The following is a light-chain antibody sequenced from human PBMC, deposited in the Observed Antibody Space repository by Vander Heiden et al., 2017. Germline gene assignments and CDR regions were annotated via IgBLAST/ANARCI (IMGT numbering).Light chain of an antibody. CDR2: DAS. CDR3: QQYDNLPIT. V-gene: IGKV1-33*01. CDR1: QDISNY. Sequence: DIQMTQSPSSLSASVGDRVTITCQASQDISNYLNWYQQKPGKAPKLLIYDASNLETGVPSRFSGSGSGTDFTFTISSLQPEDIATYYCQQYDNLPITLGGGTKVKIK. J-gene: IGKJ4*01.